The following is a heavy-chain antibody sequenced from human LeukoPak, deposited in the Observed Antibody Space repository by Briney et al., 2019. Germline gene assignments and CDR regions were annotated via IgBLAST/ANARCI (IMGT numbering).Heavy chain of an antibody. CDR1: GFTFSSYW. CDR2: IKQDGSEK. D-gene: IGHD3-16*01. CDR3: ARAFYDYVWGSYNHGAFDI. Sequence: PGGSLRLSCAASGFTFSSYWMSWVRQAPGKGLEWVANIKQDGSEKYYVDSVKGRFTISRDNAKNSLYLQMNSLRAEDTAVYYCARAFYDYVWGSYNHGAFDIWGRGTMVTVSS. V-gene: IGHV3-7*04. J-gene: IGHJ3*02.